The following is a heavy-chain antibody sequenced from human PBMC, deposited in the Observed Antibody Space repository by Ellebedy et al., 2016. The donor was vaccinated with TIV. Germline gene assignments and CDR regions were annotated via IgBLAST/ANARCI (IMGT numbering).Heavy chain of an antibody. Sequence: ASVKVSCKASGYTFTSYGISWVRQAPGQGLEWMGIINPSDGSTRYAQKLQGRVTMTRDTSTTTVYMELSSRTPQDTAMYYCARDGGVRQKGHWYFDLWGRGTLVTVSS. CDR3: ARDGGVRQKGHWYFDL. J-gene: IGHJ2*01. CDR1: GYTFTSYG. D-gene: IGHD2-8*02. CDR2: INPSDGST. V-gene: IGHV1-46*01.